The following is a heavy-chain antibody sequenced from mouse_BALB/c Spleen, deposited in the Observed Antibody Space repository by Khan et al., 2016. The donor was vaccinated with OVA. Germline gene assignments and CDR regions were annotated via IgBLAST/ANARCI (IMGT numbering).Heavy chain of an antibody. CDR2: INIYTGEP. V-gene: IGHV9-3-1*01. J-gene: IGHJ4*01. D-gene: IGHD2-10*01. Sequence: QIQLVQSGPELKKPGETVKISCKASGYTFTKSGMNWVKKAPGKGLKWMGWINIYTGEPTYADDFKGRFAFSLETSDSTAYLQINNLKNEDTATYFCARPPYFSYVMDNWGQGTSVTVSS. CDR3: ARPPYFSYVMDN. CDR1: GYTFTKSG.